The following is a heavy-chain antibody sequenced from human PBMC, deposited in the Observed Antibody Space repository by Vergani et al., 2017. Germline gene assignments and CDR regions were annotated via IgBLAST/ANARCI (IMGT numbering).Heavy chain of an antibody. Sequence: QVQLVQSGAEVKKPGASVKVSCKASGYTFTSYYMHWVRQAPGQGLEWMGIINPSGGSTSYAQKFQGRVTMTRDTSTSTAYMELSRLRSDDTAVYYCAGDDRLTGRGGYYGLDVWGQGTTVTVSS. CDR1: GYTFTSYY. J-gene: IGHJ6*02. CDR2: INPSGGST. CDR3: AGDDRLTGRGGYYGLDV. D-gene: IGHD1-20*01. V-gene: IGHV1-46*01.